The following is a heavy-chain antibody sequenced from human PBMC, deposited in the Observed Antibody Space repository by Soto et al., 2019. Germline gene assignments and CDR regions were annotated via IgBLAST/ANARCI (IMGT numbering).Heavy chain of an antibody. CDR3: VREGSGCYYRGPFDF. Sequence: PVGSLRLSCASSVCTFNNYAMNWVRHSPGKWLEWVSAISGSGGSAYYADSVQGRFIISRDNSKNTLYLQMNSLRAEDAAIYYCVREGSGCYYRGPFDFWGRGTMVRVSS. D-gene: IGHD6-25*01. CDR2: ISGSGGSA. CDR1: VCTFNNYA. J-gene: IGHJ3*01. V-gene: IGHV3-23*01.